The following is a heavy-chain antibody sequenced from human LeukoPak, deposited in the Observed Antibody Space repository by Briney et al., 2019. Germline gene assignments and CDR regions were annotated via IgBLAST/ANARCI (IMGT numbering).Heavy chain of an antibody. D-gene: IGHD6-19*01. V-gene: IGHV1-2*02. J-gene: IGHJ4*02. CDR3: ARVNLAYSSGWYSYGY. Sequence: ASVKVSCKASGDTFTGYYMHWVRQAPGQGLEWMGWINPNSGGTNYAQKFQGRVTMTRDTSISTAYMELSRLRSDDTAVYYCARVNLAYSSGWYSYGYWGQGTLVTVSS. CDR1: GDTFTGYY. CDR2: INPNSGGT.